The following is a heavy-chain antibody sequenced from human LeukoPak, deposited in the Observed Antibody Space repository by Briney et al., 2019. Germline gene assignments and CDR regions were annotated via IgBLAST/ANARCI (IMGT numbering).Heavy chain of an antibody. D-gene: IGHD3-22*01. V-gene: IGHV4-31*03. CDR3: ARDSSGYYFSTHDAFDI. Sequence: PSETLSLTCTVSGGSISSGGYYWSWIRQHPGKGLEWIGYIYYSGSTYYNPSLKSRVTISVDTSKNQFSLKLSSVTAADTAVYYCARDSSGYYFSTHDAFDIWGQGTMATVSS. CDR2: IYYSGST. J-gene: IGHJ3*02. CDR1: GGSISSGGYY.